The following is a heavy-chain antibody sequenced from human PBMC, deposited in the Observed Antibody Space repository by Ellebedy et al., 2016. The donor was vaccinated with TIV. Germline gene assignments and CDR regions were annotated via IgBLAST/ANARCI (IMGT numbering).Heavy chain of an antibody. V-gene: IGHV3-7*01. Sequence: GGSLRLXXAASGFTFSTYWMAWVRQAPGKGLEWVADINPDGTEKYYLDSVKGRFTISRDNAKNSLFLQMSTLRAADTAVYYCAKEFSRSWGAWGQGTTVTVSS. CDR3: AKEFSRSWGA. CDR1: GFTFSTYW. CDR2: INPDGTEK. D-gene: IGHD3-16*01. J-gene: IGHJ6*02.